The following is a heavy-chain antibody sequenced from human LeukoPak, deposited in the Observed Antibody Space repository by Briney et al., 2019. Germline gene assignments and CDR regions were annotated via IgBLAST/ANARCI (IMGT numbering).Heavy chain of an antibody. J-gene: IGHJ4*02. Sequence: GGSLRLSCAASGFTFSGSAMHWVHQASGKGLEWVGRIRSKANSYATAYAASVKGRFSISRDDSKNTAYLQMNSLKTEDTAVYYCTRPSSAAGTVDYWGQGTLVTVSS. V-gene: IGHV3-73*01. CDR1: GFTFSGSA. D-gene: IGHD6-13*01. CDR2: IRSKANSYAT. CDR3: TRPSSAAGTVDY.